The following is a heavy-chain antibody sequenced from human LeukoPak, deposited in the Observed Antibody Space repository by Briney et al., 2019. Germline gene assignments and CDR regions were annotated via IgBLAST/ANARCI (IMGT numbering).Heavy chain of an antibody. J-gene: IGHJ4*02. V-gene: IGHV1-69*04. Sequence: ASVKVSCKASGGTFSSYAISWVRQAPGQGLEWMGRIIPILGIANYAQKFQGRVTITADKSTSTAYVELSSLRSEDTAVYYCAICDFWSGYYLFDYWGQGTLVTVSS. CDR3: AICDFWSGYYLFDY. CDR1: GGTFSSYA. CDR2: IIPILGIA. D-gene: IGHD3-3*01.